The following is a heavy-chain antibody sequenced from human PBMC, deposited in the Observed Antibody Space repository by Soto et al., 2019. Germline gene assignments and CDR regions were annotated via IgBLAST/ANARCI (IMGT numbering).Heavy chain of an antibody. V-gene: IGHV4-39*01. CDR2: IYYSGST. CDR1: GGSISSSSYY. CDR3: ASQAVAGQKYFQH. J-gene: IGHJ1*01. D-gene: IGHD6-19*01. Sequence: SETLSLTCTVSGGSISSSSYYWGWIRQPPGKGLEWIGSIYYSGSTYYNPSLKSRVTISVDTSKNQFSLKLSSVTATDTAVYYCASQAVAGQKYFQHWGQGTLVTVAS.